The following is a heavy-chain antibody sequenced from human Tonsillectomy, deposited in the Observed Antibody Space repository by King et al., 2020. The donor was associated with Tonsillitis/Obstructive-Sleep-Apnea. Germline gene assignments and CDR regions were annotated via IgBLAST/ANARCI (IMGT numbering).Heavy chain of an antibody. CDR1: GYSFTSYW. Sequence: QLVQSGAEVKKPGESLKISCKSSGYSFTSYWIDWVRQMPGKGLEWMGIIYPGDSDTRYSPSFQGQVTISADKSISTAYLQWSSLKAWDTATYYCARGDDSSDYYYGSFVNWGQGTLVTVSS. CDR3: ARGDDSSDYYYGSFVN. D-gene: IGHD3-22*01. CDR2: IYPGDSDT. V-gene: IGHV5-51*03. J-gene: IGHJ4*02.